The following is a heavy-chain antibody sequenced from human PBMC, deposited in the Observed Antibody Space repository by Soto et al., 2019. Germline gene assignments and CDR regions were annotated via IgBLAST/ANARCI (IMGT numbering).Heavy chain of an antibody. Sequence: GASVKVSCKASGGTFSSYAISWVRQAPGQGLEWMGGIIPIFGTANYAQKFQGRVTITADESTSTAYMELSSLRAEDTAVYYCAKDHGTYGPNWIDSWGQGTLVTVSS. V-gene: IGHV1-69*13. D-gene: IGHD3-10*01. CDR2: IIPIFGTA. CDR1: GGTFSSYA. CDR3: AKDHGTYGPNWIDS. J-gene: IGHJ5*01.